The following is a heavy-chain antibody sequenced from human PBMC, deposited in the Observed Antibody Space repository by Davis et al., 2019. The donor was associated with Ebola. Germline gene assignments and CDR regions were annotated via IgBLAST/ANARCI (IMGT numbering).Heavy chain of an antibody. Sequence: GESLKISCAASGFNFNNYVFNWVRQAPGEGLEWVSAIAGDALNSYFADSVKGRFAVSRDRSKNTTYLQMNSLRADDTAVYYCARVRTVVTPEDNAFDIWGQGTMVTVSS. CDR2: IAGDALNS. CDR3: ARVRTVVTPEDNAFDI. V-gene: IGHV3-23*01. J-gene: IGHJ3*02. D-gene: IGHD4-23*01. CDR1: GFNFNNYV.